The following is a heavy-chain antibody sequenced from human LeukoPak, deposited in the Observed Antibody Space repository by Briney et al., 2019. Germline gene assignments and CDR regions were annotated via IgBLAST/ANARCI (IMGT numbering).Heavy chain of an antibody. Sequence: SVKVSCKASGYTFTGYYMHWVRQAPGQGLEWMGRIIPILGIANYAQKFQGRVTITADKSTSTAYMELSSLRSEDTAVYYCARERRSVSGRDFDYWGQGTLVTVSS. D-gene: IGHD3-10*01. CDR1: GYTFTGYY. CDR3: ARERRSVSGRDFDY. CDR2: IIPILGIA. J-gene: IGHJ4*02. V-gene: IGHV1-69*04.